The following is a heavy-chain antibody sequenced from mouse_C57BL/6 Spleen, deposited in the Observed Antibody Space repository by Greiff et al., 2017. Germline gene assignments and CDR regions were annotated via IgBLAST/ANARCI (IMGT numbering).Heavy chain of an antibody. J-gene: IGHJ2*01. CDR1: GYAFSSSC. Sequence: QVQLQQSVPELVKPGASVKMSCTASGYAFSSSCMNWVKQRPGKGLEWIGRIYPGNGDTKYNAKFKGKATLTADKSSSTDYMQRSRLTAEDSAVYFGARGGTVGGYYFDDWGQGTTLTVSS. CDR3: ARGGTVGGYYFDD. V-gene: IGHV1-82*01. D-gene: IGHD3-2*02. CDR2: IYPGNGDT.